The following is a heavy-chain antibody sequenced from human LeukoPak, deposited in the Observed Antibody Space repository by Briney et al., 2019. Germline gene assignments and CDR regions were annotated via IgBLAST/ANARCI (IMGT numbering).Heavy chain of an antibody. D-gene: IGHD2-2*02. CDR3: GRGFSIVPAGIPDY. J-gene: IGHJ4*02. CDR2: INTDGGST. CDR1: GFTFGSYW. V-gene: IGHV3-74*01. Sequence: PGGSLRLSCAASGFTFGSYWMHWVRQAPGKGLVWVSRINTDGGSTTYADSMKGRFTISRDNAKNTLYLQMNSLRAEDTAVYYCGRGFSIVPAGIPDYWGLGTLVTVSS.